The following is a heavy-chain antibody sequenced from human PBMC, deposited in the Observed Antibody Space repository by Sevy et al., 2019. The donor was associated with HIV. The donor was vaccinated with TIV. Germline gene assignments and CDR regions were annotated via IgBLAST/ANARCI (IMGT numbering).Heavy chain of an antibody. CDR2: FDPEDGET. D-gene: IGHD3-3*02. V-gene: IGHV1-24*01. CDR1: GYTLTELS. CDR3: ATPFLMGNRYYYYGMDV. Sequence: ASVKVSCKVSGYTLTELSMHWVRQAPGKGLEWMGGFDPEDGETIYAQKFQGRVTMTEDTSTDTAYIELSSLRSEDTAVYYCATPFLMGNRYYYYGMDVWGQGTTVTVSS. J-gene: IGHJ6*02.